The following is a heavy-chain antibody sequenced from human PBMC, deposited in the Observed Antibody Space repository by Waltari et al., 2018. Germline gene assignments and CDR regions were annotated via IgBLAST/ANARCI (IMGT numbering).Heavy chain of an antibody. CDR3: ASQSITIFGVVTTGAFDI. V-gene: IGHV4-4*07. CDR2: IYTSGST. J-gene: IGHJ3*02. CDR1: GGSISSYY. Sequence: QVQLQESGPGLVKPSETLSLTCTVSGGSISSYYWSWIRQPAGQGLEWIGRIYTSGSTNYNPSLKSRVTMSVDTSKNQFSLKLSSVTAADTAVYYCASQSITIFGVVTTGAFDIWGQGTMVTVSS. D-gene: IGHD3-3*01.